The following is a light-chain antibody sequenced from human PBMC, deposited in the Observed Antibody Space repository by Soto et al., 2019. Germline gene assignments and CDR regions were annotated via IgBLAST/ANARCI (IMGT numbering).Light chain of an antibody. CDR1: QSVTGNY. Sequence: VLTQSPGTLSVSPGERVTVTCGASQSVTGNYLAWYQQKPGQAPRLLIYGASYRATDIPDRFSGSGSGTDFSLTISRLEPEDFAVYCCQQYGSTPPTFGQGTKVEMK. V-gene: IGKV3-20*01. CDR3: QQYGSTPPT. J-gene: IGKJ1*01. CDR2: GAS.